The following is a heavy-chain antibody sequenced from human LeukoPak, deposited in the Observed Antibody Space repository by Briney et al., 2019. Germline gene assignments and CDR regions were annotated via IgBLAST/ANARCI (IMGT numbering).Heavy chain of an antibody. V-gene: IGHV4-34*01. CDR1: GGSFSGHY. CDR3: AKNNWFDP. Sequence: PSETLSLTCAVSGGSFSGHYWSWIRQLPGEGLEWIGEINDSGSTKYNPSLKSRVTISADTSKNQFSLKLSSVTAADTAVYYCAKNNWFDPWGQGTLVTVSS. J-gene: IGHJ5*02. CDR2: INDSGST.